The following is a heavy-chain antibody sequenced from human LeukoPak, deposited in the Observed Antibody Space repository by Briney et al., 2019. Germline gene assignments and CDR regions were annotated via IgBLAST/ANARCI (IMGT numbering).Heavy chain of an antibody. D-gene: IGHD6-19*01. CDR3: AKVMGSSGWSSY. V-gene: IGHV3-30*02. J-gene: IGHJ4*02. Sequence: GGSLRLFCAASRFTFSSYGKHWVRQAPGKGLEWVAFIRYDGSNKYYADSVKGRFTISRDNSKNTLYLQMNSLRAEDTAVYYCAKVMGSSGWSSYWGQGTLVTVSS. CDR2: IRYDGSNK. CDR1: RFTFSSYG.